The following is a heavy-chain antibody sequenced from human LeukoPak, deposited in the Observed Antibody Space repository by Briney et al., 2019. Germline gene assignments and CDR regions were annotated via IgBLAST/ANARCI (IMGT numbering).Heavy chain of an antibody. CDR3: ARERFGELLSDFDY. J-gene: IGHJ4*02. D-gene: IGHD3-10*01. CDR1: GFTFSSYA. V-gene: IGHV3-30-3*01. Sequence: GGSLRLSCAASGFTFSSYAMHWVRQAPGKGLEGGAVISYDGSNKYYADSVKGRFTISRDNSKNTLYLQMNSLRAEDTAVYYCARERFGELLSDFDYWGQGTLVTVSS. CDR2: ISYDGSNK.